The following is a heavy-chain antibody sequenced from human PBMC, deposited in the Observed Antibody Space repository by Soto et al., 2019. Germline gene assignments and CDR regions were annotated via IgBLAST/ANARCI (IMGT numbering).Heavy chain of an antibody. CDR3: ARDGYSSSPEYYFDY. J-gene: IGHJ4*02. CDR1: GGFISSGGYY. D-gene: IGHD6-13*01. Sequence: HAQLQESGPGLVKPSQTLSLTCTVSGGFISSGGYYWSWLRQHPEKGPEWIGYIHYSGRTYYNPSLTSRVTVSVDASKNQYTLKRSSVTAADTAVYCCARDGYSSSPEYYFDYWGQGTLVTVSS. CDR2: IHYSGRT. V-gene: IGHV4-31*03.